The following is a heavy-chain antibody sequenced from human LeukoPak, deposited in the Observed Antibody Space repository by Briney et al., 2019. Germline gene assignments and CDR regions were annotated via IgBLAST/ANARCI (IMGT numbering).Heavy chain of an antibody. V-gene: IGHV3-23*01. D-gene: IGHD4-17*01. J-gene: IGHJ5*02. CDR3: AKDDYGYWFDP. CDR2: ISDSGGNT. Sequence: GGSLRLSCAASGFTFRNYAMSWVRKAPGKGLEWVSGISDSGGNTYYADSVKGRFTISRDNSKNTLYLQMNSLRAEDTAVYYCAKDDYGYWFDPWGQGTLVTVSS. CDR1: GFTFRNYA.